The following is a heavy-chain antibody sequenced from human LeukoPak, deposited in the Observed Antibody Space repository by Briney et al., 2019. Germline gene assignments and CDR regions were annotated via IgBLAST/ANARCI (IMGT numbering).Heavy chain of an antibody. CDR1: GYTFTNFN. Sequence: ASVKVSCKTSGYTFTNFNIAWVRQAPGQGLEWVGWISPYNGNTKYAQKFQGRVTMTTDTSTSTAYIELRSLRSDDTAVYYCARVNGDCSGGSCYFGYWGQGTLVTVSS. CDR3: ARVNGDCSGGSCYFGY. D-gene: IGHD2-15*01. J-gene: IGHJ4*02. V-gene: IGHV1-18*01. CDR2: ISPYNGNT.